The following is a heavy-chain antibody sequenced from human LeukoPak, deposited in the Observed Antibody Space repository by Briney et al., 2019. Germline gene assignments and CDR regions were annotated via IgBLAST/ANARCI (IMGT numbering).Heavy chain of an antibody. Sequence: TGGSLRLSCAASGFIFINSWMSWVRQGPGKGPEWLGRIKSKRDGGTTDYAAPVKGRFTISRDDSKSTLYLQMDSLKSEDTAVYYCTTDVYGDYVPHYYGMDVWGQGTTVTVSS. CDR2: IKSKRDGGTT. CDR1: GFIFINSW. CDR3: TTDVYGDYVPHYYGMDV. D-gene: IGHD4-17*01. V-gene: IGHV3-15*01. J-gene: IGHJ6*02.